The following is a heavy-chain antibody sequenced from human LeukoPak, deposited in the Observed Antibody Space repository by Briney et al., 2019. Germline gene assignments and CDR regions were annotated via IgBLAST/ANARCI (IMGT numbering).Heavy chain of an antibody. CDR1: GGSFSGYY. CDR2: INHSGST. CDR3: ARSPTGNDYGDYYYGMDV. V-gene: IGHV4-34*01. J-gene: IGHJ6*02. D-gene: IGHD4-17*01. Sequence: SETLSLTCAVYGGSFSGYYWSWIRQPPGKGLEWIGEINHSGSTNYNPSLKSRVTISVDTSKNQFSLKLSSVTAADTAVYYCARSPTGNDYGDYYYGMDVWGQGTTVTVSS.